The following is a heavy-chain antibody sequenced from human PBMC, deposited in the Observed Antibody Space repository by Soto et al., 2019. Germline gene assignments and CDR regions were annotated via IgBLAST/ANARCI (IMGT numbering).Heavy chain of an antibody. V-gene: IGHV4-31*03. CDR2: IDYSGST. CDR1: GGSISSGGYY. Sequence: QVQLQESGPGLVKPSQTLSLTCTVSGGSISSGGYYWSWIPQHPGKGLEWIGYIDYSGSTYYNPSLKSRVTISVDTSKNQFSLKLSSVTAADTAVYYCARVCGGDCHYGMDIWGQGTTVTVSS. CDR3: ARVCGGDCHYGMDI. D-gene: IGHD2-21*02. J-gene: IGHJ6*02.